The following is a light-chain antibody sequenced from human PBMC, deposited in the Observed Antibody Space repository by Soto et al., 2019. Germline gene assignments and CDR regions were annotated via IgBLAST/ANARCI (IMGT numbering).Light chain of an antibody. CDR2: EVS. Sequence: QSALTQPASVSGSPGQSITISCTGTSSDVGGYNYVSWYQQHPGKAPKLMIYEVSNRPSGVSNRFSDSKSGNTASLTISGLQAEDEADYYCSSYTSSSTLCVFGTGTKLTVL. J-gene: IGLJ1*01. CDR1: SSDVGGYNY. CDR3: SSYTSSSTLCV. V-gene: IGLV2-14*01.